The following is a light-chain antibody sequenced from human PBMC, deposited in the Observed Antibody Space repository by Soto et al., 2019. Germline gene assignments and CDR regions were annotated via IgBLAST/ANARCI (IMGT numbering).Light chain of an antibody. CDR3: CSYAGSYTHYV. V-gene: IGLV2-11*01. CDR2: DVS. J-gene: IGLJ1*01. CDR1: SSDVGGYNY. Sequence: QSALTQPRSVSGSPGQSVTISCTGTSSDVGGYNYVSWYQQHPGKAPKLMIYDVSKRPSGVPDRFSGSKSGNTASLTISGLQAEDEADYYCCSYAGSYTHYVFGTGTQVTVL.